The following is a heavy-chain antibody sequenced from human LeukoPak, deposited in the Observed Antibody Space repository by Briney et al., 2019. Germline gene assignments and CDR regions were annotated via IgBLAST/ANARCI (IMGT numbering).Heavy chain of an antibody. Sequence: SETLSLTCAVFGGSFSGYYWSWIRQSPEKGLEWIGEMSHTGATNYNPSLKSRVTVSVDTSKKQFSLNLRSVTAADTAVYYCARLTVVYSKGDYWGQGTLVTVSS. V-gene: IGHV4-34*01. CDR3: ARLTVVYSKGDY. J-gene: IGHJ4*02. D-gene: IGHD2-8*02. CDR1: GGSFSGYY. CDR2: MSHTGAT.